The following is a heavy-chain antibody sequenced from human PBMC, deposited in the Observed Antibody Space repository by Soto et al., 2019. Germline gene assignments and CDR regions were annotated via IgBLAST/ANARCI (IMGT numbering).Heavy chain of an antibody. CDR3: ARSGSNAPTVFDY. CDR1: GFTFSSYG. J-gene: IGHJ4*02. D-gene: IGHD2-8*01. CDR2: IWYDGSNK. V-gene: IGHV3-33*01. Sequence: QSGGSLRLSCAASGFTFSSYGMHWVRQAPGKGLEWVAVIWYDGSNKYYADSVKGRFTISRDNSKNTLYLQMNSLRAEDTAVYYCARSGSNAPTVFDYWGQGTLVTVSS.